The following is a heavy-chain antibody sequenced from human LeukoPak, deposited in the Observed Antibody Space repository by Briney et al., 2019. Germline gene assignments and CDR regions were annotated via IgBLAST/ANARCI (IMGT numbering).Heavy chain of an antibody. D-gene: IGHD3-10*01. J-gene: IGHJ4*02. V-gene: IGHV1-2*02. Sequence: ASVKVSCRASRYTFTGYYIHWVRQAPGQGLEWMGLINPKSGGTNSAQKFQGRVTMTRDTSISTAYMELTRLRSDDTAVYFCARGLWFGDESYYFDYWGQGTLVTVSS. CDR1: RYTFTGYY. CDR2: INPKSGGT. CDR3: ARGLWFGDESYYFDY.